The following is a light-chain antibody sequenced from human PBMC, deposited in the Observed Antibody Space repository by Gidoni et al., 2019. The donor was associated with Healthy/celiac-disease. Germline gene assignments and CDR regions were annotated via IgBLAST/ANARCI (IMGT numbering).Light chain of an antibody. CDR1: QSVSSN. V-gene: IGKV3-15*01. CDR2: GAS. Sequence: ERVMTQSPATLSVSPGERATLSCSASQSVSSNLAWYQQKPGQAPRLLIYGASTRATGIPARFRGSGSGAEFTLTISILQSEVFAVYCCQQYNNCPWTFGQGTKVEIK. J-gene: IGKJ1*01. CDR3: QQYNNCPWT.